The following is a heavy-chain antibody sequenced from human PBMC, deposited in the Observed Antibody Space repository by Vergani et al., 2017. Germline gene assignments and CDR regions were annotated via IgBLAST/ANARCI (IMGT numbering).Heavy chain of an antibody. V-gene: IGHV4-39*07. CDR2: IYYSGST. CDR3: ARSSEYSSSYFDY. J-gene: IGHJ4*02. Sequence: QLQLQESGPGLVKPSETLSLTCTVSGGSISSSSYYWGWIRQPPGKGLEWIGSIYYSGSTNYNPSLKSRVTISVDTSKNQFSLKLSSVTAADTAVYYCARSSEYSSSYFDYWGQGTLVTVSS. D-gene: IGHD6-13*01. CDR1: GGSISSSSYY.